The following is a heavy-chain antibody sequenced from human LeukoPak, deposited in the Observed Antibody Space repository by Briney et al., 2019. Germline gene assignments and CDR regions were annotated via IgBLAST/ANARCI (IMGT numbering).Heavy chain of an antibody. D-gene: IGHD2-8*01. J-gene: IGHJ3*02. Sequence: SETLSLTCAVSGYSISSGYYWGRIRQPPGKGLEWIGSIYHSGSTYYNPSLKSRVTISVDTSKNQFSLKLSSVTAADTAVYYCASQSNGDAFDIWGQGTMVTVSS. CDR1: GYSISSGYY. CDR3: ASQSNGDAFDI. CDR2: IYHSGST. V-gene: IGHV4-38-2*01.